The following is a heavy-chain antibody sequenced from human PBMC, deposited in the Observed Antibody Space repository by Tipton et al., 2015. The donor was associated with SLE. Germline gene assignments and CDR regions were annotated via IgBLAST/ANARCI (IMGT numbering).Heavy chain of an antibody. Sequence: TLSLTCTVSGGSISSSSYYWGWIRQPPGKGLEWIGSIYYSGSTYYNPSLKSRVTISVDTSKNQFSLKLSSVTAADTAVYYCARRYYDFWSGAFDYWGQGTLATVSS. CDR1: GGSISSSSYY. CDR3: ARRYYDFWSGAFDY. D-gene: IGHD3-3*01. CDR2: IYYSGST. J-gene: IGHJ4*02. V-gene: IGHV4-39*01.